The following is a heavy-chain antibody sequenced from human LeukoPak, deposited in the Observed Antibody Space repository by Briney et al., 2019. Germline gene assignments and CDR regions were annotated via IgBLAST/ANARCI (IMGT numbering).Heavy chain of an antibody. CDR2: ISSSSSYI. D-gene: IGHD6-19*01. CDR1: GFTFSSYS. J-gene: IGHJ4*02. V-gene: IGHV3-21*01. Sequence: GGSLRLSCAASGFTFSSYSMNWVRQAPGKGLEWVSSISSSSSYIYYADSVKGRFTISRDNAKNSLYLQMNSLRAEDTAVYYCARVGVAVAAFDYWGQGTLVTVSS. CDR3: ARVGVAVAAFDY.